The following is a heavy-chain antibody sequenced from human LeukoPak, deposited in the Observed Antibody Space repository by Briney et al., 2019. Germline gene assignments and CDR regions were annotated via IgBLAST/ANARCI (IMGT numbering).Heavy chain of an antibody. D-gene: IGHD6-13*01. J-gene: IGHJ3*02. CDR3: AKDLIAAAGTDAFDI. CDR2: ISWNSGSI. CDR1: GFTFDDYA. Sequence: GGSLRLSCAASGFTFDDYAMHWVRQAPGKGLEWVSGISWNSGSIGYADSVKGRFTTSRDNAKNSLYLQMNSLRAEDTALYYCAKDLIAAAGTDAFDIWGQGTMVTVSS. V-gene: IGHV3-9*01.